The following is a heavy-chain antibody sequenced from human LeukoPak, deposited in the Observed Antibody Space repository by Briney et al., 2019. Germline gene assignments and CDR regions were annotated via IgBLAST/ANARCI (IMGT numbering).Heavy chain of an antibody. CDR1: GGSFSGYY. Sequence: SETLSLTCAVYGGSFSGYYWSWIRQPPGKGLEWIGEINHSGSTNYNPSLKSRVTISVDTPKNQFSLKLSSVTAADTAVYYCARKQMTYYYDSSGYYAHWGQGTLVTVSS. D-gene: IGHD3-22*01. V-gene: IGHV4-34*01. CDR3: ARKQMTYYYDSSGYYAH. CDR2: INHSGST. J-gene: IGHJ4*02.